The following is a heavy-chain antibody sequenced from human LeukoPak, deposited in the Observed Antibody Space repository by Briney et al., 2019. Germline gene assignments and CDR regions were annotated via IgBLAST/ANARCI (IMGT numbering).Heavy chain of an antibody. D-gene: IGHD2-2*01. J-gene: IGHJ6*03. CDR1: GGSISSSSYY. Sequence: SETLSLTCTVSGGSISSSSYYWGWIRQPPGKGLEWIGSIYYSGSTYYNPSLKSRVTMSVDTSKNQFSLKLSSVTAADTAVYYCAREDTSAWYCSSTSCYADYYYMDVWGKGTTVTVSS. V-gene: IGHV4-39*07. CDR3: AREDTSAWYCSSTSCYADYYYMDV. CDR2: IYYSGST.